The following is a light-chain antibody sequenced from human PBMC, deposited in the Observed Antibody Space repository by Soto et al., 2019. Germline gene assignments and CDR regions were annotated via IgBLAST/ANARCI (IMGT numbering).Light chain of an antibody. CDR1: QGISNY. CDR2: AAS. J-gene: IGKJ4*01. V-gene: IGKV1-27*01. CDR3: QNYNSAPFT. Sequence: DIQMTQSPSSLSASVGDRVTITCRASQGISNYLAWYQQKPGKVPKLLIYAASTLQSGVPSRFSGGGSGTDFTLTISRLHHEDVATYYCQNYNSAPFTFGGGTKVEIK.